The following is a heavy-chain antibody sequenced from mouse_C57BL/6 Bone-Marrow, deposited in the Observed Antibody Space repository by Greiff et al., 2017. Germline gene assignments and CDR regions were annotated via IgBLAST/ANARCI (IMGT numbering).Heavy chain of an antibody. Sequence: VQLQQSGAELVRPGASVKLSCTASGFNIKDDYMHWVKQRPEQGLEWIGWIDPENGDTEYASKFQGKATITADTSSNTADLQLRSLTSEDTSIYYCTCYGSGAYWGQGTLVSVSA. V-gene: IGHV14-4*01. CDR2: IDPENGDT. D-gene: IGHD1-1*01. CDR3: TCYGSGAY. J-gene: IGHJ3*01. CDR1: GFNIKDDY.